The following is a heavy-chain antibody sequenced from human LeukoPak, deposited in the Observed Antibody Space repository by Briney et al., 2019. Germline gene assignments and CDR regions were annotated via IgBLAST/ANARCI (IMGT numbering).Heavy chain of an antibody. V-gene: IGHV3-7*01. Sequence: GGSLRLSCAASGFTFSSYWMSWVRQAPGKGLEWVANIKPDGSEKYYVDSVKGRFTTSRDNAKNSLYLQMNSLRVEDTAMYYCARITMVRGARKDAYWGQGTLVTVSS. CDR3: ARITMVRGARKDAY. D-gene: IGHD3-10*01. J-gene: IGHJ4*02. CDR1: GFTFSSYW. CDR2: IKPDGSEK.